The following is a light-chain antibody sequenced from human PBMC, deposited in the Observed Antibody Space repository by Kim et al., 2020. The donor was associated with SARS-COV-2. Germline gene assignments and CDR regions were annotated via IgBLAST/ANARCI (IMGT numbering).Light chain of an antibody. CDR1: KLGDKY. Sequence: SVSTGQTASITCSGDKLGDKYVCWYQEKPGQSPVLVIYQDSKRPSGIPERFSGSNSGNTATLTISGTQAMDEADYYCQAWDSSAVVFGGGTQLTVL. CDR2: QDS. V-gene: IGLV3-1*01. J-gene: IGLJ3*02. CDR3: QAWDSSAVV.